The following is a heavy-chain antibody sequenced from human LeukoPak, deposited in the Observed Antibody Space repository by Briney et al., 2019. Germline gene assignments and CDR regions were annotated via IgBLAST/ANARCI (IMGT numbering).Heavy chain of an antibody. CDR3: AGRRRYCSSTSCYNGWFDP. CDR2: IYYSGST. Sequence: SETLSLTCTVSGGSISSCYWSWIRQPPGKGLEWIGYIYYSGSTNYNPSLKSRVTISVDTSKNQFSLKLSSVTAADTAVYYCAGRRRYCSSTSCYNGWFDPWGQGTLVTVSS. J-gene: IGHJ5*02. CDR1: GGSISSCY. V-gene: IGHV4-59*01. D-gene: IGHD2-2*02.